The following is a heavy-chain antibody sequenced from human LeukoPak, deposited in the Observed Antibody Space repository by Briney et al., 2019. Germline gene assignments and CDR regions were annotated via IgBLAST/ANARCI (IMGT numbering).Heavy chain of an antibody. CDR3: ARDSSRNPKWLRLNLGKDNWFDP. V-gene: IGHV4-34*01. Sequence: PSETLSLTCTVVGGSFSGYYWSWIRQPPGKGLEWIGQINHVGSTKYNPSLKSRVTISVDTSKSQFSLKLNSVTAADTAVYYCARDSSRNPKWLRLNLGKDNWFDPWGQGTLVTVSS. CDR1: GGSFSGYY. D-gene: IGHD5-12*01. CDR2: INHVGST. J-gene: IGHJ5*02.